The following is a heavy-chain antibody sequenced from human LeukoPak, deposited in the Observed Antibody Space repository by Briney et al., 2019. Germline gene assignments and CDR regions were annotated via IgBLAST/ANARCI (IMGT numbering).Heavy chain of an antibody. CDR1: GGTFSSYT. J-gene: IGHJ4*02. Sequence: SVKVSCKASGGTFSSYTISWVRQAPGQGLEWMGRIIPILGIANYAQKFQGRVTITADKSTSTAYMELSSLRSEDTAVYYCARESPSSSWTFDYWGQGNLVTVSS. D-gene: IGHD6-13*01. CDR2: IIPILGIA. CDR3: ARESPSSSWTFDY. V-gene: IGHV1-69*04.